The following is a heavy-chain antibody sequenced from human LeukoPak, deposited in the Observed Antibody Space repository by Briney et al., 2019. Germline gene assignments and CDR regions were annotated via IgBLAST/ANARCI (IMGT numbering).Heavy chain of an antibody. J-gene: IGHJ5*02. CDR2: MNPNSGNT. D-gene: IGHD3-3*01. CDR1: GYTFTSYD. Sequence: VASVKVSCKASGYTFTSYDINWVRQATGQGLEWMGWMNPNSGNTGYAQKFQGRVTMTRNTSISTAYMELSSLRSEDTAVYYCARGPHRRTYDRDNWFDPWGQGTLVTVSS. CDR3: ARGPHRRTYDRDNWFDP. V-gene: IGHV1-8*01.